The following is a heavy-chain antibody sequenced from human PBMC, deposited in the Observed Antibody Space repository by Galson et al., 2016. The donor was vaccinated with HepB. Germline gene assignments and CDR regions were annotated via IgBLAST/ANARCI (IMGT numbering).Heavy chain of an antibody. D-gene: IGHD7-27*01. CDR2: ISHDGTTI. V-gene: IGHV3-11*01. Sequence: SLRLSCAASGFTFSDYYMSWMRQAPGKGLEWVSFISHDGTTIYNADSVRGRFTISRDNAKKSLYLQMNNLRAEDTAIYYCARDSYPWDWGQGTLVTVSS. J-gene: IGHJ1*01. CDR1: GFTFSDYY. CDR3: ARDSYPWD.